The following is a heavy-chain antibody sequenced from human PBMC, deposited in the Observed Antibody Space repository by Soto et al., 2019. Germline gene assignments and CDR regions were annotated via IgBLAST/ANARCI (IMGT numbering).Heavy chain of an antibody. D-gene: IGHD3-22*01. Sequence: GGSLRLSCAASGFTFSNAWMSWVRQAPGKGLEWVGRIKSKTDGGTTDYAAPVKGRFTISRDDSKNTLYLQMNSLKTEDTAVYYCTTPYYYDSSGYYYQFDYWGQGTLVTVSS. CDR1: GFTFSNAW. CDR3: TTPYYYDSSGYYYQFDY. J-gene: IGHJ4*02. V-gene: IGHV3-15*01. CDR2: IKSKTDGGTT.